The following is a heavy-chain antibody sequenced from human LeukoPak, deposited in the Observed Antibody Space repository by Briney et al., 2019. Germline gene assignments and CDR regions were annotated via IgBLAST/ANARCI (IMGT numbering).Heavy chain of an antibody. D-gene: IGHD4-17*01. J-gene: IGHJ6*02. CDR2: ISSSSSYI. CDR3: ARGDYGDYASGYYYYYGMDV. CDR1: GFTFSSYS. V-gene: IGHV3-21*01. Sequence: PGGSLRLSCAASGFTFSSYSMNWVRQAPGKGLEWVSSISSSSSYIYYADSVKGRFTISRDNAKNSLYLQMNSLRAEDTAVYYCARGDYGDYASGYYYYYGMDVWGQGTTVTVSS.